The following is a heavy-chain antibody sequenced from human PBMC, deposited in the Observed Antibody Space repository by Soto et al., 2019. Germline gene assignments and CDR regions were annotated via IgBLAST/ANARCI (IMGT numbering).Heavy chain of an antibody. CDR2: ISWNSGSI. J-gene: IGHJ6*02. CDR3: AKDPSIAVAGRSSMDV. CDR1: GFTFDDYA. Sequence: GGSLRLSCAASGFTFDDYAMHWVRQAPGKGLEWVSGISWNSGSIGYADSVKGRFTISRDNAKNSLYLQMNSLRAEDTALYYCAKDPSIAVAGRSSMDVWGQGTTVTVSS. V-gene: IGHV3-9*01. D-gene: IGHD6-19*01.